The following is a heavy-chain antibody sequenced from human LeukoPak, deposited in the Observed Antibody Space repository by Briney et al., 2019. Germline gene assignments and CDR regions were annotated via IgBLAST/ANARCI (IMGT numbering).Heavy chain of an antibody. D-gene: IGHD5-24*01. CDR3: ARGMATARDAFDI. CDR2: INPNSGGT. CDR1: GYTFTCYY. Sequence: GASVKVSCKASGYTFTCYYMHWVRQAPGQGLEWMGWINPNSGGTNYAQNFQGRVTMTRDTSISTAYMELSRLRSDDTAVYYCARGMATARDAFDIWGQGTMVTVSS. J-gene: IGHJ3*02. V-gene: IGHV1-2*02.